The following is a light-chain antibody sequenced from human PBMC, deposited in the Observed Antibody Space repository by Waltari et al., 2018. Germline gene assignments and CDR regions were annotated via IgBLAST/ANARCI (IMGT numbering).Light chain of an antibody. CDR3: QHYNNWPHWT. CDR2: GAS. Sequence: EIVMTQSPATMSVSPGERATLSCWASQSVSSNLAWYQQKRGQAPRLLIYGASTRAAGIPARFSGSGSGTEFTLTISSLQSEDFAVYYCQHYNNWPHWTFGQGTKVEIK. V-gene: IGKV3-15*01. J-gene: IGKJ1*01. CDR1: QSVSSN.